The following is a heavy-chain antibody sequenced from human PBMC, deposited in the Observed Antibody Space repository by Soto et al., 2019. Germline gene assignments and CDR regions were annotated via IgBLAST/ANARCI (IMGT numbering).Heavy chain of an antibody. D-gene: IGHD3-10*01. CDR1: WGTFSSYA. J-gene: IGHJ4*02. CDR3: ARGSGSYYHKPWVY. CDR2: IIPIFGTA. V-gene: IGHV1-69*01. Sequence: QVPLVQSGAGVEKPGSSVEVSCKASWGTFSSYAISWVRQAPGQGLEWMGGIIPIFGTANYAQKFQGRVTITADESTSTAYMELSSLRSEDTAVYYCARGSGSYYHKPWVYWGQGTLVTVSS.